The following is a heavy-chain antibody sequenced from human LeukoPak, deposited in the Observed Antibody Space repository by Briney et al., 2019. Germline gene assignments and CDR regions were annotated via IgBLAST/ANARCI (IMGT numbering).Heavy chain of an antibody. CDR1: GYTFTSYA. D-gene: IGHD5-12*01. Sequence: ASVKVSCKASGYTFTSYAMHWVRQAPGQGLEWMGWISAYNGNTNYAQKLQGRVTMTTDTSTSTAYMELRSLRSDDTAVYYCARFARWLSSDYWGQGTLVTVSS. CDR2: ISAYNGNT. V-gene: IGHV1-18*01. J-gene: IGHJ4*02. CDR3: ARFARWLSSDY.